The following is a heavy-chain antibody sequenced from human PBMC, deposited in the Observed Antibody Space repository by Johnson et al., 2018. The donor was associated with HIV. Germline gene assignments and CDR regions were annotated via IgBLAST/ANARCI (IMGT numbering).Heavy chain of an antibody. CDR2: ISGSGGST. V-gene: IGHV3-23*04. CDR3: ANLLVGGFTMRDPRSGDAFDI. Sequence: VQLVESGGGLVQPGGSLRLSCAASGFTFSSYAMSWVRQAQGKGLEWVSAISGSGGSTYYADSVKGRFTISRDNSKNTLYLQMNSLRADDTAVYYCANLLVGGFTMRDPRSGDAFDIWGQGTMVTVSS. J-gene: IGHJ3*02. D-gene: IGHD3-22*01. CDR1: GFTFSSYA.